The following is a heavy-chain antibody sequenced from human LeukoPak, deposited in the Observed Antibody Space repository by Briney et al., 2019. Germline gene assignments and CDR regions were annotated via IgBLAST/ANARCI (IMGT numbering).Heavy chain of an antibody. V-gene: IGHV1-69*13. CDR1: GGTFSSYA. Sequence: ASVKVSCKASGGTFSSYAISWVRQAPGQGLEWMGGIIPIFGTANYAQKFQGRVTITADESTSTAYMELSSLRSEDTAVYYCARGRGLVVPTAIPVWFDPWGLGTLVTVSS. CDR2: IIPIFGTA. CDR3: ARGRGLVVPTAIPVWFDP. J-gene: IGHJ5*02. D-gene: IGHD2-2*02.